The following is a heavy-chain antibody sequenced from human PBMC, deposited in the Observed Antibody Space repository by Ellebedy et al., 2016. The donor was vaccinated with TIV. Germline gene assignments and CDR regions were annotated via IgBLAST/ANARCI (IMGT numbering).Heavy chain of an antibody. J-gene: IGHJ5*02. CDR2: ITTNNGDT. D-gene: IGHD4/OR15-4a*01. CDR3: ARVANSHNWFDP. CDR1: GYTFTSYA. Sequence: ASVKVSXXASGYTFTSYAISWVRHAPGHGLEWMGWITTNNGDTNYAQAFQGRVTMTTDTSTSTAYMELRSLRSDDTAVYYCARVANSHNWFDPWGQGSLVTVSS. V-gene: IGHV1-18*04.